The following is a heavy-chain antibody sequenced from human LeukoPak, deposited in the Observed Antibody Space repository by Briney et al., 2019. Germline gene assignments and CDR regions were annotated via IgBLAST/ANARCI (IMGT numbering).Heavy chain of an antibody. CDR2: VQKSGST. D-gene: IGHD1-26*01. CDR3: AKEIVGAPTPGAY. CDR1: TDSITSNW. Sequence: NPPETPSLTCAVSTDSITSNWWSWVCQPPGKGLEWIGEVQKSGSTNYYPSLQSRVTISIDKSKNQIALELTSVTAADTAVYYCAKEIVGAPTPGAYWGQGMLVSVSS. V-gene: IGHV4-4*03. J-gene: IGHJ4*01.